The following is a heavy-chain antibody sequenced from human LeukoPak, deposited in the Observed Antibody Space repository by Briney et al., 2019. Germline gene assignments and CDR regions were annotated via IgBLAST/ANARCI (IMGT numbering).Heavy chain of an antibody. CDR2: IYYSGST. V-gene: IGHV4-59*12. J-gene: IGHJ5*02. CDR1: GGSISSYY. D-gene: IGHD3-10*01. Sequence: PSETLSLTCTVSGGSISSYYWSWIRQPPGKGLEWIGYIYYSGSTNYNPSLKSRVTISVDTSKNQFSLKLSSVTAADTAVYYCAVMVRGVDNWFDPWGQGTLVTVSS. CDR3: AVMVRGVDNWFDP.